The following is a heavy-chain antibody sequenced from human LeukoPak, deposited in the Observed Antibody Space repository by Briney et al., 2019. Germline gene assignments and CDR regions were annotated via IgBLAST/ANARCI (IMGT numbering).Heavy chain of an antibody. Sequence: PSETLSLTCTVSGDSISSGSYYWGWIRQPPGKGLEWVGSIYYSGSTYYNPSLKSQVTISVDTSKNQFSLKLSSVTAADTAVYYCARGGNNWFDPWGQGTLGTVSS. CDR3: ARGGNNWFDP. V-gene: IGHV4-39*01. CDR1: GDSISSGSYY. J-gene: IGHJ5*02. CDR2: IYYSGST. D-gene: IGHD1-26*01.